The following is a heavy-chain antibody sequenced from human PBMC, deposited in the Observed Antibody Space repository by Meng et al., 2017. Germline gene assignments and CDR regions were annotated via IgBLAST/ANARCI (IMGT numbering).Heavy chain of an antibody. CDR1: GYTFTSYA. V-gene: IGHV1-3*01. Sequence: ASVKVSCKASGYTFTSYAMHWVRQAPGQRLEWMGWINAGNGNTKYSQKFQGRVTITRDTSASTAYMELSSLRSEDTAVYYCARDSVYYYDSSGYYFDYWGQGTLVTVSS. J-gene: IGHJ4*02. D-gene: IGHD3-22*01. CDR2: INAGNGNT. CDR3: ARDSVYYYDSSGYYFDY.